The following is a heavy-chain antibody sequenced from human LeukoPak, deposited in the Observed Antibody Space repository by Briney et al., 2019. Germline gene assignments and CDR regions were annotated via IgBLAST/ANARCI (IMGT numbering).Heavy chain of an antibody. CDR2: ISSSSSYI. CDR3: ARDWGITMIEWGVGSAFDI. D-gene: IGHD3-22*01. J-gene: IGHJ3*02. Sequence: KTGGSLRLSCAASGFTFSSYSMNWVRQAPGKGLEWVSSISSSSSYIYYADSVKGRFTISRDNAKNSLYLQMNSLRAEDTAVYYCARDWGITMIEWGVGSAFDIWGQGTMVTVSS. CDR1: GFTFSSYS. V-gene: IGHV3-21*01.